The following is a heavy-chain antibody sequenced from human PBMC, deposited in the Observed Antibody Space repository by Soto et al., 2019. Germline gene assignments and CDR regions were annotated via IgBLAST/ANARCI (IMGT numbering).Heavy chain of an antibody. J-gene: IGHJ6*02. CDR1: GGSISSGGYY. CDR2: IYYSGST. CDR3: ARVLTRYYYYGMDV. Sequence: QVQLQESGPGLVKPSQTLSLTCTVSGGSISSGGYYWSWIRQHPGKGLEWIGYIYYSGSTYYNPSLKSRVTLSVDTSKNQFSLKLSSVTAADTAVYYCARVLTRYYYYGMDVWGQGTTVTVSS. V-gene: IGHV4-31*03. D-gene: IGHD7-27*01.